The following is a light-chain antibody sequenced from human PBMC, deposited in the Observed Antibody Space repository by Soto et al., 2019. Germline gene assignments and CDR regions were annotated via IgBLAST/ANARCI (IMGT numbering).Light chain of an antibody. V-gene: IGKV3-20*01. J-gene: IGKJ1*01. Sequence: EIVLTQSPGTLSLSPGERATLSCRASQSVDSSYLAWYQQKPGQAPRLLIYGASSRATGIPDSFSGSGSGTDFTLTISRLEPEDFAVYYCQQYGSSPQTFGQGTKVEI. CDR3: QQYGSSPQT. CDR1: QSVDSSY. CDR2: GAS.